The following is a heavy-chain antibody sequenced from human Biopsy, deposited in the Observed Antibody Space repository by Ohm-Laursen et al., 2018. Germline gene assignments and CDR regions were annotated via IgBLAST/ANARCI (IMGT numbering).Heavy chain of an antibody. CDR2: IYYDGIT. V-gene: IGHV4-38-2*01. J-gene: IGHJ6*02. CDR1: GYSVTNDYY. Sequence: TLSLTCAVSGYSVTNDYYWGWIRQPPGKGLEWIGNIYYDGITYYNPSLKSRVAMSVDTSKNQFPLRLTSVTAADTAVYYCARVAGGYAYYYGMDVWGQGTTVTVSS. D-gene: IGHD5-12*01. CDR3: ARVAGGYAYYYGMDV.